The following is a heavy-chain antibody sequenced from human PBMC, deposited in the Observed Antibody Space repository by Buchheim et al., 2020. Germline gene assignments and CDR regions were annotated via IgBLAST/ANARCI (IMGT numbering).Heavy chain of an antibody. CDR3: ARGGDGDYGEIYGYFDY. Sequence: QLQLQESGSGPVKPSQTLSLTCAVSGGSISSGGYSWSWIRQPPGKGLEWIGYIYHSGSTYYNPSLKSRVTISVDRSKNQFSLKLSSVTAADTAVYYCARGGDGDYGEIYGYFDYWGQGTL. J-gene: IGHJ4*02. CDR1: GGSISSGGYS. D-gene: IGHD4-17*01. V-gene: IGHV4-30-2*01. CDR2: IYHSGST.